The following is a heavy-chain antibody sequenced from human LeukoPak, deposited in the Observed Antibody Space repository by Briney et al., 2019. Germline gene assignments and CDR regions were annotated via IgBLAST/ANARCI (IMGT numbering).Heavy chain of an antibody. J-gene: IGHJ4*02. CDR2: ISGSGGST. CDR3: ATRRWLQWGADY. CDR1: GFTFSSYA. D-gene: IGHD5-24*01. V-gene: IGHV3-23*01. Sequence: GGSLRLSCAASGFTFSSYAMSGVRQAPGKGLEWVSAISGSGGSTYYADSVKGRFTISRDNSKNTLYLQMNSLRAEDTAVYYCATRRWLQWGADYWGQGTLVTVSS.